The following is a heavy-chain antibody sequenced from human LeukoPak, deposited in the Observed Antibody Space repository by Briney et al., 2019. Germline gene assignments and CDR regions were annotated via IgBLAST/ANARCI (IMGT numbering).Heavy chain of an antibody. CDR2: ISYDGSNK. V-gene: IGHV3-30*04. D-gene: IGHD6-13*01. CDR3: ARPTTGSSWSNPYYYCGMDV. CDR1: GFTFSSYA. J-gene: IGHJ6*04. Sequence: GGSLRLPCAASGFTFSSYAMHWVRQAPGKGLEWVAVISYDGSNKYYADSVKGRFTISRDNSKNTLYLQMNSLRAEDTAVYYCARPTTGSSWSNPYYYCGMDVWGKGTTVTVSS.